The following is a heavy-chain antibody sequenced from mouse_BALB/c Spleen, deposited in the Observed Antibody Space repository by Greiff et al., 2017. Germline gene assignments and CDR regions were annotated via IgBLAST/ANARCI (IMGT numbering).Heavy chain of an antibody. J-gene: IGHJ3*01. CDR1: GYTFSSYW. V-gene: IGHV1-9*01. CDR3: ARGQARATAY. Sequence: QVQLQQSGAELMKPGASVKISCKATGYTFSSYWIEWVKQRPGHGLEWIGEILPGSGSTNYNEKFKGKATFTADTSSNTAYMQLSSLTSEDSAVYYCARGQARATAYWGQGTLVTVSA. CDR2: ILPGSGST. D-gene: IGHD3-2*02.